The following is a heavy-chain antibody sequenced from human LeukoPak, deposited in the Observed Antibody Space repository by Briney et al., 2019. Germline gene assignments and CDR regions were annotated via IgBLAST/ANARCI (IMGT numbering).Heavy chain of an antibody. CDR1: GFTFSSYS. D-gene: IGHD2-2*02. CDR3: ARSGYCSSSSCYTRSPDY. CDR2: ISSSGSPI. V-gene: IGHV3-21*01. J-gene: IGHJ4*02. Sequence: PGGSLRLSCAASGFTFSSYSMNWVRQAPGKGLEWVSSISSSGSPIYYTDSVKGRFTISRDNAKNSLYLQMNSLRAEDTAVYYCARSGYCSSSSCYTRSPDYWGQGTLVTVSS.